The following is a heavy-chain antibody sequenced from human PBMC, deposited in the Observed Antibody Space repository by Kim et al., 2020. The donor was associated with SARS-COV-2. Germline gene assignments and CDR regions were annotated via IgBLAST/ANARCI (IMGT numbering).Heavy chain of an antibody. CDR3: ARGEGHYDILTGYSTSYYYYGMDV. CDR1: GVTFSSYA. Sequence: SVKVSCKASGVTFSSYAISWVRQAPGQGLEWMGGIIPIFGTANYAQKFQGRVTITADESTSTAYMELSSLRSEDTAVYYCARGEGHYDILTGYSTSYYYYGMDVWGQGTTVTVSS. CDR2: IIPIFGTA. V-gene: IGHV1-69*13. J-gene: IGHJ6*02. D-gene: IGHD3-9*01.